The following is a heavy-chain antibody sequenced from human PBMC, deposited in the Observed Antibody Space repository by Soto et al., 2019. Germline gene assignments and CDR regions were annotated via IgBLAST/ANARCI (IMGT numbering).Heavy chain of an antibody. V-gene: IGHV4-59*01. CDR3: ARGYYDSSGYLDAFDI. CDR1: GGSISRYY. J-gene: IGHJ3*02. Sequence: SETLSLTCTVSGGSISRYYWSWIRQPPGQGLEWIGYIYYSGSTNYNTSLKSRVTISVATSKNQFSLKMSSVTAVDTAVYYCARGYYDSSGYLDAFDIWCQGTMVTVSS. D-gene: IGHD3-22*01. CDR2: IYYSGST.